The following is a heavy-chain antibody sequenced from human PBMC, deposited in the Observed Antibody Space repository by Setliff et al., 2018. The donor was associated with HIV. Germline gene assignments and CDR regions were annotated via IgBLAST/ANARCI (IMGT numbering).Heavy chain of an antibody. CDR2: IYYIGNT. CDR3: ARGRSRYYYDGSGYYVDY. J-gene: IGHJ4*02. D-gene: IGHD3-22*01. CDR1: GGSISGYY. V-gene: IGHV4-59*01. Sequence: PSETLSLTCTVSGGSISGYYWGWIRQPPGKGLEWIGYIYYIGNTNYNPSLKGRVTLSVDTSKNQLSLKLSSVTAADPAVYYCARGRSRYYYDGSGYYVDYWGQGTLVTVSS.